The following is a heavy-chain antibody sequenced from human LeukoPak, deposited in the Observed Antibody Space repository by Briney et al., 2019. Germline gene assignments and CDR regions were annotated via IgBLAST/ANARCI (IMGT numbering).Heavy chain of an antibody. J-gene: IGHJ4*02. D-gene: IGHD3-10*01. CDR3: ARDLSPVVRASPMGY. CDR1: GFTFTSYV. CDR2: IGTRGTTM. Sequence: PGGSLRLSCAASGFTFTSYVMNWVRQPPGKGLEWISYIGTRGTTMYYADSVKGRFTISRDNAKNSLYLQMNSLRAEDTAVYYCARDLSPVVRASPMGYWGQGTLVTVSS. V-gene: IGHV3-48*01.